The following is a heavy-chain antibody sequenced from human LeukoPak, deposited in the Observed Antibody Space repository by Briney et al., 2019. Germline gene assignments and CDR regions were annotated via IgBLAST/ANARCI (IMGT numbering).Heavy chain of an antibody. CDR1: GFTVSSSY. D-gene: IGHD1-26*01. Sequence: GGSLRLSCAASGFTVSSSYMSWVRQAPGTGLEWVSVIYSGGITYYSDSVKGRFTISRDNSKNTLYLQMNSLRAEDTAVYYYASGNYFDYWGQGTLVTVSS. CDR3: ASGNYFDY. CDR2: IYSGGIT. J-gene: IGHJ4*02. V-gene: IGHV3-53*01.